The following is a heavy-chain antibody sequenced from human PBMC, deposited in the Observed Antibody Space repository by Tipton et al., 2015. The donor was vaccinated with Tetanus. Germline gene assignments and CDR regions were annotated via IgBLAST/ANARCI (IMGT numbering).Heavy chain of an antibody. V-gene: IGHV3-21*01. J-gene: IGHJ4*02. Sequence: SLRLSCAVSGFVFSNYAMNWVRQAPGRGLEWVSSISSTSRYIYYADSVKGRFTISRDNAKNSLFLEMNSLRGDDTAVYYCVSGSALDYWGQGTLITVSS. CDR3: VSGSALDY. CDR1: GFVFSNYA. CDR2: ISSTSRYI. D-gene: IGHD6-25*01.